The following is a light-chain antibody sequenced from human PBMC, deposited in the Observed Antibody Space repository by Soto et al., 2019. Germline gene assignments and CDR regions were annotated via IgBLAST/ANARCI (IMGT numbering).Light chain of an antibody. CDR2: DVS. V-gene: IGLV2-11*01. Sequence: QSVLTQPRSVSGSPGQSVTISCTGTSSDVGGYNYVSWYQQYPGKVPKVMIYDVSKRPSGVPDRFSGSKSGNTASLTISGLQAEDEADYYCCSCVDSYTLVFGGGTKVTVL. CDR1: SSDVGGYNY. J-gene: IGLJ3*02. CDR3: CSCVDSYTLV.